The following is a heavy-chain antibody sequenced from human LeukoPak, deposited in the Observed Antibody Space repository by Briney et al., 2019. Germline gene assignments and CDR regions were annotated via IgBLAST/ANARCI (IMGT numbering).Heavy chain of an antibody. V-gene: IGHV1-2*02. Sequence: ASVKVSCKSSVYIFTRYYLHWVRPAAARGLEWVGWINPYSGGTNYAQKFQGRVTMTRDTSISTAYMELSRLRSDDTAVYYCARARGIAAAVYFQHWGQGTLVTVSS. CDR1: VYIFTRYY. CDR2: INPYSGGT. J-gene: IGHJ1*01. D-gene: IGHD6-13*01. CDR3: ARARGIAAAVYFQH.